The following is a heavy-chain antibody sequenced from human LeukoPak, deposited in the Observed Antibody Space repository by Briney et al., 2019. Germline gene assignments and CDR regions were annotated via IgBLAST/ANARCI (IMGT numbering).Heavy chain of an antibody. D-gene: IGHD4-17*01. J-gene: IGHJ4*02. CDR2: IYHSGST. Sequence: SETLSLTCAVSGGSISSGGYSWSWIRQPPGKGLEWIGYIYHSGSTYYNPSLKSRVTISVDRSKNQFSLKLSSVTAADTAVYYCAGYGDYAVLYYFDYWGQGTLVTVSS. CDR3: AGYGDYAVLYYFDY. CDR1: GGSISSGGYS. V-gene: IGHV4-30-2*01.